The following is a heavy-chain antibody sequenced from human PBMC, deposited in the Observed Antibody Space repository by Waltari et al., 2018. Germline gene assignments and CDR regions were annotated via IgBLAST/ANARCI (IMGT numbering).Heavy chain of an antibody. V-gene: IGHV1-8*03. CDR1: GYTFTSYD. Sequence: QVQLVQSGAEVKKPGASVKVSCKASGYTFTSYDINWVRQATGQGLEWMGWMNPSSGNTGYAKKFQGRFTITRNTSISTAYMGLSSLRSEDTAVYYCARGWSRGSSWSWFDPWGQGTLVTVSS. CDR2: MNPSSGNT. D-gene: IGHD6-13*01. J-gene: IGHJ5*02. CDR3: ARGWSRGSSWSWFDP.